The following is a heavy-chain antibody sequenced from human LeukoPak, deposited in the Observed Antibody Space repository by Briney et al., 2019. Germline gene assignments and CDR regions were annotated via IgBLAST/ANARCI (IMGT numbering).Heavy chain of an antibody. J-gene: IGHJ4*02. CDR2: ISSNGGST. CDR3: ARGWGELPDY. V-gene: IGHV3-64*01. D-gene: IGHD1-26*01. Sequence: PGGSLRLSCAASGFTFSSYAMHWVRQAPGKGLEYVSAISSNGGSTYYANSVKGRFTISRDNSKNTLYLQMGSLRAEDMAVYYCARGWGELPDYWGQGTLVTVSS. CDR1: GFTFSSYA.